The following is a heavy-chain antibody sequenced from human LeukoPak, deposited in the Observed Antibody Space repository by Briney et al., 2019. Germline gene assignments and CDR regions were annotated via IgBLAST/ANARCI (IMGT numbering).Heavy chain of an antibody. Sequence: PGGSLRLSCAASEFTFSTYWMTWVRQAPGKGLEWVANIEPPGSETYYVDPVKGRFTISRDNAKNLLYLQMNSLRAEDTAVYYCGRFGYEAAVDCWGQGTLVTVSS. CDR1: EFTFSTYW. CDR2: IEPPGSET. V-gene: IGHV3-7*01. CDR3: GRFGYEAAVDC. D-gene: IGHD6-13*01. J-gene: IGHJ4*02.